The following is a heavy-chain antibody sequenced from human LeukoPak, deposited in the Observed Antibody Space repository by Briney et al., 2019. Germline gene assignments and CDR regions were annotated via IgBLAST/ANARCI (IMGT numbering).Heavy chain of an antibody. CDR3: TTDVVRFYYDSSGYAP. V-gene: IGHV3-15*01. J-gene: IGHJ4*02. Sequence: GGSLRLSCAASGFTFSNAWMSWVRQAPGKGLEWVGRIKSKTDGGTTDYAAPVKGRFTISRDDSKNTLYLQMNSLKTEDTAVYYCTTDVVRFYYDSSGYAPGGQGTLVTVSS. D-gene: IGHD3-22*01. CDR2: IKSKTDGGTT. CDR1: GFTFSNAW.